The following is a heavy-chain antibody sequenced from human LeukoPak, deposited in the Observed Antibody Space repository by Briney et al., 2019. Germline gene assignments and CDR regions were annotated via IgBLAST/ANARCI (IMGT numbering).Heavy chain of an antibody. Sequence: SETLSLTCNVSGDSITSHYWNWIRQPPGKGLEWIGYIYYTGITKYNPSLTSRVSMSVDTSKNQFFLKMNSVTAADTAVYHCARSVDYFDNTGPHMMFDDWGQGSLVTVSS. CDR2: IYYTGIT. CDR1: GDSITSHY. V-gene: IGHV4-59*11. CDR3: ARSVDYFDNTGPHMMFDD. J-gene: IGHJ4*02. D-gene: IGHD3-22*01.